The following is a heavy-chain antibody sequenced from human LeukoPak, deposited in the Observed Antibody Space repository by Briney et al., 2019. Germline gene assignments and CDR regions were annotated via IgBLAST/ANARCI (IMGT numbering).Heavy chain of an antibody. Sequence: ASVKVSCKASGYTFTSYHIHWVRQAPGQGLEWMGIINPSGGSTSYAQKFQGRVTMTTDTSTSTAYMELRSLRSDDTAVYYCARSGLTLRLGTHSKPGGMDVWGQGTTVTVSS. CDR1: GYTFTSYH. D-gene: IGHD3-16*01. V-gene: IGHV1-46*01. J-gene: IGHJ6*02. CDR3: ARSGLTLRLGTHSKPGGMDV. CDR2: INPSGGST.